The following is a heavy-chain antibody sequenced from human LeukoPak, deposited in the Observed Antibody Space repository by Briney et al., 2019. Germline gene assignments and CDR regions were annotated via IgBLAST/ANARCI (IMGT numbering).Heavy chain of an antibody. D-gene: IGHD6-13*01. CDR2: IYYSGST. V-gene: IGHV4-61*01. Sequence: PSETLSLTCTVSGGSVSSGSCYWSWIRQPPGKGLEWIGYIYYSGSTNYNPSLKSRVTISVDTSKNQFSLKLSSVTAADTAVYYCARVSSWYWFDPWGQGTLVTVSS. CDR1: GGSVSSGSCY. J-gene: IGHJ5*02. CDR3: ARVSSWYWFDP.